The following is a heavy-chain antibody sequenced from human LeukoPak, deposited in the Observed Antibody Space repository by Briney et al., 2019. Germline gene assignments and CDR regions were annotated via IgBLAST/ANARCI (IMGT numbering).Heavy chain of an antibody. Sequence: ASVKVSCKASGYTFADYYIHWVRQAPGQGLEWIGLINPNTGGTNYAQKFQGRVTMTRDTSITTAYMELRRLRSDDTAVYYCARRPIVGVPAPIDYWGQGNLVTVSS. CDR1: GYTFADYY. CDR2: INPNTGGT. D-gene: IGHD2-2*01. V-gene: IGHV1-2*02. J-gene: IGHJ4*02. CDR3: ARRPIVGVPAPIDY.